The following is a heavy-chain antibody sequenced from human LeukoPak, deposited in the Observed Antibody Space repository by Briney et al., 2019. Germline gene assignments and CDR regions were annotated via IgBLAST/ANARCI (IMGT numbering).Heavy chain of an antibody. CDR2: IYYSGTT. CDR1: GGSISSYY. CDR3: ARDRITMVRGALRYYGMDV. J-gene: IGHJ6*02. D-gene: IGHD3-10*01. V-gene: IGHV4-59*01. Sequence: SETLSLTFTVSGGSISSYYWSWIRQPPGKGLEWIGYIYYSGTTNYNPSLKSRVTISVDTSKNQFSLKLNSVTAADTAVYYCARDRITMVRGALRYYGMDVWGQGTTVTVSS.